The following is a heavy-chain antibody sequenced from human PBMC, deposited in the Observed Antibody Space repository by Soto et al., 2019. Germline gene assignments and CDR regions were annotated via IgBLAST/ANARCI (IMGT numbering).Heavy chain of an antibody. V-gene: IGHV4-30-4*01. CDR1: GGSISSGDYY. D-gene: IGHD2-15*01. CDR2: IYHSGST. CDR3: ARLPPGYCSGGSCYSPYYFDY. Sequence: PSETLSLTCTVSGGSISSGDYYWSWIRQPPGKGLEWIGYIYHSGSTYYNPSLKSRVTISVDTSKNQFSLKLSSVTAADTAVYYCARLPPGYCSGGSCYSPYYFDYWGQGTLVTVSS. J-gene: IGHJ4*02.